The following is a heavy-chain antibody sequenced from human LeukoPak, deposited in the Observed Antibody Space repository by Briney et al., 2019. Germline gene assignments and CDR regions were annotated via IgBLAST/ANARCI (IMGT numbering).Heavy chain of an antibody. D-gene: IGHD2-8*01. CDR2: IYTSGST. CDR3: ARGMAPGYYYYYMDV. CDR1: GGSISSYY. Sequence: SETLSLSCTVSGGSISSYYWSWIRQPAGKGLEWIGRIYTSGSTNYNPSLKSRVTISVDTSKNQFSLKLSSVTAADTAVYYCARGMAPGYYYYYMDVWGKGTTVTVSS. V-gene: IGHV4-4*07. J-gene: IGHJ6*03.